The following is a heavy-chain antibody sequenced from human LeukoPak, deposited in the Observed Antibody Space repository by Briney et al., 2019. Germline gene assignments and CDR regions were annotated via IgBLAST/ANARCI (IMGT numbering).Heavy chain of an antibody. V-gene: IGHV3-21*01. D-gene: IGHD2-15*01. J-gene: IGHJ4*02. CDR3: ARALYPNAGLLDY. Sequence: GGSLRLSCAASGFTFSSYSMNWVRQAPGKGLEWVSSISSSSSYIYYADSVKGRFTISRDNAKNSLYLQMNSLGAEDTAVYYCARALYPNAGLLDYWGQGTLVTVSS. CDR1: GFTFSSYS. CDR2: ISSSSSYI.